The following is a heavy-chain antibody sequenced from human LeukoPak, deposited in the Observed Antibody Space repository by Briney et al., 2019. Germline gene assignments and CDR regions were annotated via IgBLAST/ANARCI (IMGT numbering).Heavy chain of an antibody. V-gene: IGHV4-61*02. CDR3: ARDLGYGNWFDP. J-gene: IGHJ5*02. CDR1: GGSISSGSYY. D-gene: IGHD5-12*01. Sequence: SETLSPTCTVSGGSISSGSYYWSWIRQPAGKGLEWIGRIYTSGSTNYNPSLKSRVTISVDTSKNQFSLKLSSVTAADTAVYYCARDLGYGNWFDPWGQGTLVTVSS. CDR2: IYTSGST.